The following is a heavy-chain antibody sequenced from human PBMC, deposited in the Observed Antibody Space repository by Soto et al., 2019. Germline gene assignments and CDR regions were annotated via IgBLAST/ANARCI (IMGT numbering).Heavy chain of an antibody. Sequence: GGSLRLSCAASGFTFSSYAMRWVRQAPGKGLEYVSAISSNGGSTYYANSVKGRFTISRDNSKNTLYLQMGSLRAEDMAVYYCARDLDCSSTSCYDLRDYYYYYMDVWGKGTTVTVSS. CDR3: ARDLDCSSTSCYDLRDYYYYYMDV. D-gene: IGHD2-2*01. CDR1: GFTFSSYA. J-gene: IGHJ6*03. CDR2: ISSNGGST. V-gene: IGHV3-64*01.